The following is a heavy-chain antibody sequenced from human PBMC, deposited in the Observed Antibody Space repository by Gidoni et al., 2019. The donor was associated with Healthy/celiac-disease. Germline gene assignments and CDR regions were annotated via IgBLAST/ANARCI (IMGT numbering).Heavy chain of an antibody. CDR2: IIPILGIA. J-gene: IGHJ6*02. CDR1: GGTFSSYA. D-gene: IGHD4-17*01. CDR3: ARALYDYGDVLDYYGMDV. Sequence: QVQLVQSGAEVKKPGSSVKVSCKASGGTFSSYAISWVRQAPGQGLEWMGRIIPILGIANYAQKFQGRVTITADKSTSTAYMELSSLRSEDTAVYYCARALYDYGDVLDYYGMDVWGQGTTVTVSS. V-gene: IGHV1-69*09.